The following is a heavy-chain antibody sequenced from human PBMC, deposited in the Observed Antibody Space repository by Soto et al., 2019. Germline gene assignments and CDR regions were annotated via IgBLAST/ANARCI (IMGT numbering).Heavy chain of an antibody. J-gene: IGHJ4*02. Sequence: PSETLSLTCIVSGGSISNYYWSWIRQPPGKGLEWIGYIYYSGSTNYNPSLTSRVTISVDTSKNQFSLKLSSVTAADTAVYYCARHRYSYGVYSFDYWGQGTLVTVSS. CDR3: ARHRYSYGVYSFDY. V-gene: IGHV4-59*08. CDR2: IYYSGST. CDR1: GGSISNYY. D-gene: IGHD5-18*01.